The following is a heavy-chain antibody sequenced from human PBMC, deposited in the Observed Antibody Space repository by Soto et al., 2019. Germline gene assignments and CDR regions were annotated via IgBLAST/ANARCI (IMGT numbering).Heavy chain of an antibody. CDR1: GGSISSYY. CDR2: IYYSGST. J-gene: IGHJ4*02. D-gene: IGHD1-26*01. V-gene: IGHV4-59*01. CDR3: ARDRGVGEFDY. Sequence: QVQLQESGPGLVKPSETLSLTCTVSGGSISSYYWSWIRQPPGKGLEWIGYIYYSGSTNYNPSLKSRATRSVGTSKNQFSRKLSSVTAAGTAVYYCARDRGVGEFDYWGQGTLVTVSS.